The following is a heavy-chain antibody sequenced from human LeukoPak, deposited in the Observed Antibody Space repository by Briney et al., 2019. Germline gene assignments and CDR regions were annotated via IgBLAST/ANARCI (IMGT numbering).Heavy chain of an antibody. CDR2: ISAYNGNT. J-gene: IGHJ4*02. CDR1: GYTFTSYG. CDR3: ARTYDSSGYTDY. Sequence: ASVKVSCKAPGYTFTSYGISWVRQAPGQGLEWMGWISAYNGNTNYAQKLQGRVTMTTDTSTSSAYMELRSLRSDDTAVYYCARTYDSSGYTDYWGQGTLVTVSS. D-gene: IGHD3-22*01. V-gene: IGHV1-18*01.